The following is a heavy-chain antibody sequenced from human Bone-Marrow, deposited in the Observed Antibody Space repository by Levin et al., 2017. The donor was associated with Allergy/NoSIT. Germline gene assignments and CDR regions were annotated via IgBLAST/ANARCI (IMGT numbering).Heavy chain of an antibody. D-gene: IGHD3-10*01. V-gene: IGHV4-34*01. CDR1: GGSFRGYY. J-gene: IGHJ5*02. CDR3: ARGPVYYYGSGSYYNVLRWRSKFDP. CDR2: INHSGST. Sequence: SQTLSLPCAVYGGSFRGYYWSWIRPPPGKGLEWIGEINHSGSTNYNPSLKSRVTISVDTSKNQFSLKLSSVTAADTAVYYCARGPVYYYGSGSYYNVLRWRSKFDPWGQGTLVTVSS.